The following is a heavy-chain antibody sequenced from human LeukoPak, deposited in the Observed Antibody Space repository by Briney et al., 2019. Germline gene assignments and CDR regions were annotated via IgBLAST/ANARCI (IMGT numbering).Heavy chain of an antibody. V-gene: IGHV4-59*01. D-gene: IGHD4-17*01. CDR1: GGSISSYY. J-gene: IGHJ6*02. Sequence: SETLSLTCTVSGGSISSYYWCWIRQPPRKGLEWVGYIYYSGSANYNPSPTSRATISSDTTKHKFSRKLSSVPAAHTAVYYSTRVFFGTTAPDYCYYYGMDVWGQGTTVTVSS. CDR3: TRVFFGTTAPDYCYYYGMDV. CDR2: IYYSGSA.